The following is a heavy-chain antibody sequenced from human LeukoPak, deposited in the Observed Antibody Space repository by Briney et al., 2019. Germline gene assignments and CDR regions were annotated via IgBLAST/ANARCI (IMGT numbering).Heavy chain of an antibody. D-gene: IGHD3-22*01. CDR2: ISHDGSNN. V-gene: IGHV3-30*18. J-gene: IGHJ3*02. CDR3: AKVGVPAYYYDSSEGAFDI. CDR1: GFTFSNYG. Sequence: PGGSLRLSCAASGFTFSNYGMHWVRQAPGKGLEWVVVISHDGSNNNYADSVKGRFTISRDNSKNTLYLQMNSLRAEDTAVYYCAKVGVPAYYYDSSEGAFDIWGQGTMVTVSS.